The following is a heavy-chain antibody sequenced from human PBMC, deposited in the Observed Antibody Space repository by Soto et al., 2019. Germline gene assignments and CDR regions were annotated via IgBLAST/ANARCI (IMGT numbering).Heavy chain of an antibody. CDR3: ARRYSRAFDI. D-gene: IGHD6-13*01. CDR2: IYYSGST. CDR1: GGSISSYY. J-gene: IGHJ3*02. Sequence: SETLSLTCTVSGGSISSYYWSWIRQPPGKGLEWIGYIYYSGSTNYNPSLKNRVTISVDTSKNQFSLKLSSVTAADTAVYYCARRYSRAFDIWGQGPMLTV. V-gene: IGHV4-59*01.